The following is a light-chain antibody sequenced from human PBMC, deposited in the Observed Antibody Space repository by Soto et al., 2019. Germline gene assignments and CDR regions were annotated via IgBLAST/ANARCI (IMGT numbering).Light chain of an antibody. V-gene: IGKV3-15*01. Sequence: EIVLPQSPATLSLSPGERATLSCRASQSVSSYLAWYQQKPGQAPRLLICGASTRATGIPARFSGSGSGTEFTLTISSLQSEDFAVYYCQQYHNWWTFGQGNKVDIK. CDR2: GAS. J-gene: IGKJ1*01. CDR1: QSVSSY. CDR3: QQYHNWWT.